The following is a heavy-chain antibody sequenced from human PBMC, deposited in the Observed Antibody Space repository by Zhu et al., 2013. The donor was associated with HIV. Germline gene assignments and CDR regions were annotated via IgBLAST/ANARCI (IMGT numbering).Heavy chain of an antibody. D-gene: IGHD6-13*01. CDR3: AREEGLPAGGFDP. J-gene: IGHJ5*02. Sequence: TISIDTSRNQFSLKLTSVTAADTAVYYCAREEGLPAGGFDPWGQGTLVTVSS. V-gene: IGHV4-39*07.